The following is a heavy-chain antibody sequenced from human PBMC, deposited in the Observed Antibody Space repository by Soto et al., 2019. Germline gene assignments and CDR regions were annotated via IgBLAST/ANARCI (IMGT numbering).Heavy chain of an antibody. V-gene: IGHV3-74*01. J-gene: IGHJ3*02. Sequence: EVQLVESGGGFVPPGGSLRLSCAASGFTFSSYYMHWVRQAPGKGLVWVSRISSDGSSTSYADSVKGRFTISRDNAKNSLSLYVNSLSAEDTAVYYCARAEVNHAFDIWGQGTMVTVS. D-gene: IGHD2-21*01. CDR1: GFTFSSYY. CDR2: ISSDGSST. CDR3: ARAEVNHAFDI.